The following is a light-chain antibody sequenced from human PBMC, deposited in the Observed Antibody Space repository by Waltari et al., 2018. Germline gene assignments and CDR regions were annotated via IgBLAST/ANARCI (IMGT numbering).Light chain of an antibody. CDR2: DVS. CDR3: SSYITSSTL. Sequence: QSALTQPASVSGSPGQSITISCTGTSSDVDYNYVSWYQQFPDKAPELVIYDVSHRASGVSNRFSGSKSGNTASLTISGLQAEDEADYLCSSYITSSTLFGGGTKLTVL. J-gene: IGLJ2*01. CDR1: SSDVDYNY. V-gene: IGLV2-14*01.